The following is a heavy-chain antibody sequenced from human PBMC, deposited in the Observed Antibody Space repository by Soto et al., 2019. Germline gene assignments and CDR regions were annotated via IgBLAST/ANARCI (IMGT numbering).Heavy chain of an antibody. CDR2: ISNSGGST. CDR3: AKDTSYYDRSGYYYSIRARSAFDI. CDR1: GFTFSSYA. D-gene: IGHD3-22*01. V-gene: IGHV3-23*01. Sequence: PGGSLRLSCAAPGFTFSSYAMRLVRQAPGKGLEWVSAISNSGGSTYYADPVKGRFTISTDKSKNKLYLQNNSLRAEGKAVYYFAKDTSYYDRSGYYYSIRARSAFDIWGQGTMVTVSS. J-gene: IGHJ3*02.